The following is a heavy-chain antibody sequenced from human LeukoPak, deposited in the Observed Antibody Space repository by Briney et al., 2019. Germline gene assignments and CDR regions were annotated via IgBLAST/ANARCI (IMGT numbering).Heavy chain of an antibody. J-gene: IGHJ4*02. CDR1: GFTFSSYA. CDR3: AREACPYRLCYYDSSGYSLNYYFDY. CDR2: VSYDGTNK. V-gene: IGHV3-30-3*01. D-gene: IGHD3-22*01. Sequence: GGSLRLSCAASGFTFSSYAMHWVRQAPGKGLEWVAVVSYDGTNKYYADSVKGRFTISRENSKNTLYLQMNSLRAEDTAVYYCAREACPYRLCYYDSSGYSLNYYFDYWGQGTLVTVSP.